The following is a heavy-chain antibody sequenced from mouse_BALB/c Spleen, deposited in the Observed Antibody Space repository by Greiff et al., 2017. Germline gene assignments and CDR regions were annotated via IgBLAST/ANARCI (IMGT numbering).Heavy chain of an antibody. CDR1: GFSLTSYG. D-gene: IGHD1-1*01. CDR3: AREDYGSKSFAY. J-gene: IGHJ3*01. CDR2: IWAGGST. V-gene: IGHV2-9*02. Sequence: VKLMESGPGLVAPSQSLSITCTVSGFSLTSYGVHWVRQPPGKGLEWLGVIWAGGSTNYNSALMSRLSISKDNSKSQVFLKMNSLQTDDTAMYYCAREDYGSKSFAYWGQGTLVTVSA.